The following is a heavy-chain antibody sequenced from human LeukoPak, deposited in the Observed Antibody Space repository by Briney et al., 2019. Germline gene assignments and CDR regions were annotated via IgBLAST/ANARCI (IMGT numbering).Heavy chain of an antibody. CDR2: ISYDATNR. V-gene: IGHV3-30-3*01. CDR1: GFTFSSYA. Sequence: GGSLRLSCAASGFTFSSYAVHWVRQAPGKGLEWVAIISYDATNRYYADSVKGRFTISRDNSKNTLYLQMNSLKTEDTAVYYCAKGTTNIPLAGFSSYFFDYWGQGTLVTVSS. D-gene: IGHD6-19*01. CDR3: AKGTTNIPLAGFSSYFFDY. J-gene: IGHJ4*02.